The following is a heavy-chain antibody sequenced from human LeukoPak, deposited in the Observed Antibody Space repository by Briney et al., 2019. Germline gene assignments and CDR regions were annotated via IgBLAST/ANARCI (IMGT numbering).Heavy chain of an antibody. CDR3: ARDPIVAAGYYYGMDV. CDR2: INPNSGDI. V-gene: IGHV1-2*02. CDR1: GYTFTAYY. J-gene: IGHJ6*02. D-gene: IGHD6-13*01. Sequence: ASVKVSCKASGYTFTAYYIHWVRQAPGQGLEWMGWINPNSGDIKSAQKFQGRVTMTRDTSISTAYMELSRIRSDDTAVHYCARDPIVAAGYYYGMDVWGQGTTVTVSS.